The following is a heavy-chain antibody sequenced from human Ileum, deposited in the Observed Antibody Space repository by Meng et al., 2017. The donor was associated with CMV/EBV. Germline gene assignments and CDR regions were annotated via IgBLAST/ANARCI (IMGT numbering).Heavy chain of an antibody. D-gene: IGHD3/OR15-3a*01. CDR3: ARDGFWTESGYFDY. Sequence: ASGYTFTSYGISWVRQAPGQGLEWMGWISAYNGNTNYAQKLRGRVTMTTDTSTSTAYMELRSLRSDDTAVYYCARDGFWTESGYFDYWGQGTLVTVSS. CDR2: ISAYNGNT. V-gene: IGHV1-18*01. CDR1: GYTFTSYG. J-gene: IGHJ4*02.